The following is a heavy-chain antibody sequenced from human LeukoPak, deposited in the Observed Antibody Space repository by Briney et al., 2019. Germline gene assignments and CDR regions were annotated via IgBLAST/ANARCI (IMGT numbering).Heavy chain of an antibody. J-gene: IGHJ4*02. Sequence: GGSLRLSCTASGFTFGDYAMSWFRQAPGKGLEWVANIKQDGSHKNYADSVKGRFTISRDNAKNSLYLQMNSLRAEDTAVYYCARETPDSSGWDWGQGTLVTVSS. V-gene: IGHV3-7*01. CDR2: IKQDGSHK. D-gene: IGHD6-19*01. CDR1: GFTFGDYA. CDR3: ARETPDSSGWD.